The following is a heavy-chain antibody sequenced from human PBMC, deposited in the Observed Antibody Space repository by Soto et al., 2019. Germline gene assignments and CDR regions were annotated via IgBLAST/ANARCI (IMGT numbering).Heavy chain of an antibody. D-gene: IGHD6-6*01. V-gene: IGHV2-5*02. CDR2: IYWDDDK. Sequence: SGPTLVNPTQTLTLTCTFSGFSLSTSGEGVGWIRQPPGKALEWLALIYWDDDKRYSPSLKSRLTITKDTSKNQVVLTMTNMDPVDTATYYCAHQPRRIAARPGFDYYYYGMDVWGQGTTVTVSS. CDR3: AHQPRRIAARPGFDYYYYGMDV. CDR1: GFSLSTSGEG. J-gene: IGHJ6*02.